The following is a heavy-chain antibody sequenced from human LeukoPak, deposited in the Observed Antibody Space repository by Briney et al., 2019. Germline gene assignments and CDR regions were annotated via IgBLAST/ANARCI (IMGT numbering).Heavy chain of an antibody. D-gene: IGHD4-23*01. V-gene: IGHV1-69*13. CDR2: LIPSLGAA. J-gene: IGHJ6*03. CDR3: ANGWDYGDKNYYYYYMDV. Sequence: ASVKVSCKASGATLSTLALSWVRQAPGQGLQWMGGLIPSLGAANYAQKFQGRVTIMADESTNTAFMELSSLRSEDTAVYYCANGWDYGDKNYYYYYMDVWGNGTTVTVSS. CDR1: GATLSTLA.